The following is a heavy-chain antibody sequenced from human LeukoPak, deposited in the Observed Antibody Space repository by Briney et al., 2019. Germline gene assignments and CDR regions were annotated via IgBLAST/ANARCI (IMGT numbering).Heavy chain of an antibody. CDR3: TRESPREVTLDY. CDR2: INTDGSST. J-gene: IGHJ4*01. CDR1: GFTFISYG. D-gene: IGHD2-21*02. V-gene: IGHV3-74*01. Sequence: GGSLRLSCAASGFTFISYGMQWVRQAPGKGLVWVSRINTDGSSTSYADSVKGRFTVSRDNAKNTLYLQVNSLRAEDTAVYFCTRESPREVTLDYWGQGTLVTVSS.